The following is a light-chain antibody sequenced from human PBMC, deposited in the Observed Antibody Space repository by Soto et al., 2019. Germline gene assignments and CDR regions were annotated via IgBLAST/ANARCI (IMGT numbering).Light chain of an antibody. J-gene: IGKJ5*01. CDR2: GAS. CDR3: QQQNNWHSTT. V-gene: IGKV3-15*01. CDR1: QSVSSN. Sequence: EIVMTQSPATLSVSPGERATLSCRASQSVSSNLAWYQQKPGQAPRLLIYGASTRATGIPARFSGSGSGTEFNLTISSLKSEYFEVYYCQQQNNWHSTTFGQGTRLEIK.